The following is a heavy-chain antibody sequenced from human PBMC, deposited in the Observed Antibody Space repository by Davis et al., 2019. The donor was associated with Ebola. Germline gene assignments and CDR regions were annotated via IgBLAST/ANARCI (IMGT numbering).Heavy chain of an antibody. CDR1: VFIHRRYS. D-gene: IGHD5-12*01. J-gene: IGHJ6*01. V-gene: IGHV3-21*01. CDR2: ISSISSYI. Sequence: LKLSRAASVFIHRRYSMTCAPQARGTGLEWVSSISSISSYIYYADSVKGRFTISRDNAKNSLYLQMNSLRAEDTAVYYCASGDGRGSSYDMDVWGQGTTVTVSS. CDR3: ASGDGRGSSYDMDV.